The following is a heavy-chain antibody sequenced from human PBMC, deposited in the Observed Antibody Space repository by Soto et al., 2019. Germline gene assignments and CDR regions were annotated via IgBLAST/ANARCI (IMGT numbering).Heavy chain of an antibody. Sequence: ASVKVSCKASGYTFTSYYMHWVRQAPGQGLEWMGIINPSGGSTSYTQKFQGRVTMTRDTSTSTVYMELSSLRSEDTAVYYCASQIVATIVTSLAFDIWGQGTMVTVSS. CDR2: INPSGGST. V-gene: IGHV1-46*03. D-gene: IGHD5-12*01. J-gene: IGHJ3*02. CDR3: ASQIVATIVTSLAFDI. CDR1: GYTFTSYY.